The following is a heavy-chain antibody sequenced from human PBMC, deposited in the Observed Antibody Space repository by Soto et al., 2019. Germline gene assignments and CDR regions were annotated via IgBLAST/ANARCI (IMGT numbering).Heavy chain of an antibody. J-gene: IGHJ5*02. V-gene: IGHV4-39*01. CDR3: ARHKGSYCSGGSCYVRWFDP. Sequence: QLQLQESGPGLVKPSETLSLTCTVSGGSISSSSYYWGWIRQPPGKGLEWIGSIYYSGSTYYNPSLKSRVTISVDTSKNQFSLKLSSVTAADTAVYYCARHKGSYCSGGSCYVRWFDPWGQGTLVTVSS. CDR2: IYYSGST. D-gene: IGHD2-15*01. CDR1: GGSISSSSYY.